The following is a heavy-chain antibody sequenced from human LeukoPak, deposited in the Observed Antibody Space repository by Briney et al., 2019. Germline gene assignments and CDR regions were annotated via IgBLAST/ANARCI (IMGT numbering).Heavy chain of an antibody. Sequence: QPGGSLRLSCAASGFTFNGHGFHWVRQAPGRGLEWVAAISFHGINKHYAHSVNGRFTISRDNSKNTVFLQMDSLRPEDTAVYYCARDITDHFSFDYWGQGTLVTVSS. CDR3: ARDITDHFSFDY. D-gene: IGHD3-10*01. CDR2: ISFHGINK. J-gene: IGHJ4*02. CDR1: GFTFNGHG. V-gene: IGHV3-30*01.